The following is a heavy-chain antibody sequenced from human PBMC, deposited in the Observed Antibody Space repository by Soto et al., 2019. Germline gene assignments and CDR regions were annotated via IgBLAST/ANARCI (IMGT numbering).Heavy chain of an antibody. Sequence: SETLSLTCTVSGGSISSYYWSWIRQPPGKGLEWIGYIYYSGSTNYNPSLKSRVTISVDTSKNQLSLKLNSMTAADTAVYYCARHNYGSGSTYFDYWGRGTLVTVSS. CDR1: GGSISSYY. D-gene: IGHD3-10*01. CDR3: ARHNYGSGSTYFDY. CDR2: IYYSGST. V-gene: IGHV4-59*08. J-gene: IGHJ4*02.